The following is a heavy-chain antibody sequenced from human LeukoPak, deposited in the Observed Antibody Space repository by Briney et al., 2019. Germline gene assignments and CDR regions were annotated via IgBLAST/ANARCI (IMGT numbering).Heavy chain of an antibody. CDR1: GGTFITYT. V-gene: IGHV1-69*13. Sequence: SVKVSCKAHGGTFITYTITWVRQAPGQGLEWMGGIIPIFGTANYAQKFQGRVTITADESTSTAYMELSSLRSEDTAVYYCARSGSYFGFGGSNFDYWGQGTLVTVSS. CDR3: ARSGSYFGFGGSNFDY. D-gene: IGHD1-26*01. CDR2: IIPIFGTA. J-gene: IGHJ4*02.